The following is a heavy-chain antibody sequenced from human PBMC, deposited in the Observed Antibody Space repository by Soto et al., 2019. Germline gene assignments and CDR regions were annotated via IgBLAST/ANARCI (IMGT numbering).Heavy chain of an antibody. CDR3: ARSPRSSPYFDY. CDR1: GYTFSNFW. V-gene: IGHV5-51*01. J-gene: IGHJ4*02. Sequence: GESLKISCQSSGYTFSNFWIGWVRQLPGKGLEWMGIIYPGDHETRYSPSFHGKVTISADRSINTAYLQWNSLEASDTAFYFCARSPRSSPYFDYWGQGALVTVSS. D-gene: IGHD6-13*01. CDR2: IYPGDHET.